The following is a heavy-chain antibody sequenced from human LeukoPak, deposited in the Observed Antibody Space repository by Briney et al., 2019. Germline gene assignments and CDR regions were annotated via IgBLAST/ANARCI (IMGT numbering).Heavy chain of an antibody. Sequence: ASVKVSFKASGYTFTVYYMHWVRQAPGQGREWMGWMNPNSGGTNYAQKFQGRVTMTRDTSISTAYMELSRLRSDDTAVYYCARDGRYFDWFNWFDPWGQGTLVTVSS. CDR3: ARDGRYFDWFNWFDP. J-gene: IGHJ5*02. D-gene: IGHD3-9*01. V-gene: IGHV1-2*02. CDR2: MNPNSGGT. CDR1: GYTFTVYY.